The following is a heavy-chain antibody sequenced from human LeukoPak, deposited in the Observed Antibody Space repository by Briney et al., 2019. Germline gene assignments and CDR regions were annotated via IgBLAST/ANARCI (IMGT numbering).Heavy chain of an antibody. J-gene: IGHJ4*02. CDR3: AGIELATTKFAH. D-gene: IGHD1-1*01. V-gene: IGHV4-34*01. CDR1: GGSFSAYY. CDR2: ISHTGST. Sequence: PSETLSLTCAVYGGSFSAYYWTWIRQPPGKGLEWIGEISHTGSTNYNPSLESRVTISVDSSQIQFSLKVRSVTAADTAVYYCAGIELATTKFAHWGQGTLVAVSS.